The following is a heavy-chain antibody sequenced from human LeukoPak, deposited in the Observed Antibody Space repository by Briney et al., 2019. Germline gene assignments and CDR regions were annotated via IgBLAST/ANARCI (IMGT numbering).Heavy chain of an antibody. CDR1: GFTFSNAW. V-gene: IGHV3-15*01. CDR2: IKSKTDGGTT. CDR3: TTDPGFAAARTYY. D-gene: IGHD6-13*01. J-gene: IGHJ4*02. Sequence: GGSLRLSCVASGFTFSNAWMSWVRQAPGKGLEWVGRIKSKTDGGTTDHAAPVKGRFTISRDDSKNTLYLQMNSLKTEDTAVYYCTTDPGFAAARTYYWGQGTLVTVSS.